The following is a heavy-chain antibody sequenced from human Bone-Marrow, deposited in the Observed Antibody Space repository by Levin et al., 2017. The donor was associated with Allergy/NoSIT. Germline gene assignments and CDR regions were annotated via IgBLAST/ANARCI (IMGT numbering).Heavy chain of an antibody. CDR3: AREVIAAADSDAFDI. CDR2: IGYSGNA. V-gene: IGHV4-30-4*01. CDR1: GGSISSSNHF. J-gene: IGHJ3*02. D-gene: IGHD6-13*01. Sequence: SQTLSLTCTVSGGSISSSNHFWSWLRQPPGKGLEWIGYIGYSGNAYYNPSLRSRVTLSVDTSKNQFSLMFRSVTAADTAVYFCAREVIAAADSDAFDIWGQGTMVTVSS.